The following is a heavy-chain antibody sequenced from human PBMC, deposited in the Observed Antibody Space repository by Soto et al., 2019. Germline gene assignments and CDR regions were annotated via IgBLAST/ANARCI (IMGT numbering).Heavy chain of an antibody. D-gene: IGHD6-13*01. J-gene: IGHJ4*02. CDR3: AKLACLSSWYLDY. Sequence: VQLLESGGGLVQPGGYLRLSCAASGFSFSSYAMSWVRQAPGKGLEWVSTIHGGGDATDYADSVKGRFTISRDNSKNTLYLQMNSLRAEDTAVYYCAKLACLSSWYLDYWGQGTLVTVSS. CDR1: GFSFSSYA. CDR2: IHGGGDAT. V-gene: IGHV3-23*01.